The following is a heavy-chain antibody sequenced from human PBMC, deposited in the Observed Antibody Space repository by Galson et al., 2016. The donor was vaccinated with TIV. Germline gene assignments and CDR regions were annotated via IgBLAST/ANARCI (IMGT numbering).Heavy chain of an antibody. J-gene: IGHJ4*02. Sequence: SCKASGDTFSNYAISWVRPAPGQGLEWMGRIIPILNIANYAQEFQGRVTITADESTSTVYMELNSLRSDDTAVYYCARGPAENYWGQGTLVTVSS. CDR3: ARGPAENY. V-gene: IGHV1-69*04. CDR2: IIPILNIA. CDR1: GDTFSNYA.